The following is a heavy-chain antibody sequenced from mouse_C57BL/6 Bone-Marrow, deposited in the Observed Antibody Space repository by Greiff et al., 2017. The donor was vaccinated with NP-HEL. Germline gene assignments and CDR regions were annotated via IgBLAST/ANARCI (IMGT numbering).Heavy chain of an antibody. Sequence: EVQLQQSGAELVRPGASVKLSCTASGFNIKDDYMHWVKQRPEQGLEWIGWIDPENGDTEYASKFQGKATITADTSSNTAYLQLSSLTSEDTAVYYCTITTEWFAYWGQGTLVTVSA. CDR1: GFNIKDDY. D-gene: IGHD1-1*01. CDR2: IDPENGDT. CDR3: TITTEWFAY. V-gene: IGHV14-4*01. J-gene: IGHJ3*01.